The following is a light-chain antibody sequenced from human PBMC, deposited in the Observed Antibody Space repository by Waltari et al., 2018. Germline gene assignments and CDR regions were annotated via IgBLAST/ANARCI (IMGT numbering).Light chain of an antibody. V-gene: IGKV1-33*01. J-gene: IGKJ3*01. Sequence: DIQMPQSPSSLSASVGDGVTITCQASQDIANYLNWYQQKPGKAPKLLVYDASNLHSGVPSRFSGSGSGTHFTFTITGLQPEDIATYYCQQHDHLPFTFGPGTKVDIK. CDR1: QDIANY. CDR2: DAS. CDR3: QQHDHLPFT.